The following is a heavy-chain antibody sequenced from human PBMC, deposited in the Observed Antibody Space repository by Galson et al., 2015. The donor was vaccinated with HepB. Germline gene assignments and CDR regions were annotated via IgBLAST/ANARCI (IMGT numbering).Heavy chain of an antibody. Sequence: LRLSCAASGFTFSNYAITWVRQAPGQGLEWVSAISDSGDNTYYADSVRGRFTISRDNSKSTLYLQMNSLTAEDTAVYFCAKDATPGSGSRYFDYWGQGTLVTVSS. CDR1: GFTFSNYA. V-gene: IGHV3-23*01. CDR3: AKDATPGSGSRYFDY. CDR2: ISDSGDNT. D-gene: IGHD6-19*01. J-gene: IGHJ4*02.